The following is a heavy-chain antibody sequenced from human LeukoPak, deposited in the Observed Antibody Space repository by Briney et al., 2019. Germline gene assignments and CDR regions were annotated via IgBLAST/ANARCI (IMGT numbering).Heavy chain of an antibody. CDR3: ARRRYYDSSGYYYRPLNNWFDP. J-gene: IGHJ5*02. CDR2: IYHSGIT. CDR1: GGSIITSSYY. Sequence: SETLSLTCTVSGGSIITSSYYWGWIRQPPGKGLEWIGSIYHSGITYYNPSLKSRVTMSVDMSNNEFSLKLSSVTAADTAVYYCARRRYYDSSGYYYRPLNNWFDPWGQGTLVTVSS. V-gene: IGHV4-39*07. D-gene: IGHD3-22*01.